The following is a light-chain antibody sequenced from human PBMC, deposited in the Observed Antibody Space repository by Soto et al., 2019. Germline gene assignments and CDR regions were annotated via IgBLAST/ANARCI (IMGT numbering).Light chain of an antibody. CDR1: SSDVGGYNY. J-gene: IGLJ2*01. CDR3: SSYASSSTAV. CDR2: DVS. Sequence: QSVLTQPASVSGSPGQSITISCTGTSSDVGGYNYVSWYQQHPGKAPKLMIYDVSNRPSGVSNRFSGSKSGNTASLTISGLQAEDVADYYCSSYASSSTAVFGGGTKLTVL. V-gene: IGLV2-14*01.